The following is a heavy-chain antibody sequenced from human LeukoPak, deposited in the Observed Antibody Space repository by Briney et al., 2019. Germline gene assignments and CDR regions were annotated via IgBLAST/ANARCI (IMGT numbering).Heavy chain of an antibody. V-gene: IGHV4-39*01. CDR1: GGSISSSSYY. Sequence: PSETLSLTCTVSGGSISSSSYYWGWIRQPPGKGLECIGSIYYSGSTYYNPSLKSRVTISVDTSKNQFSLKLSSVTAADTAVYYCARHVKGVGIAAAGGKNWFDPWGQGTLVTVSS. J-gene: IGHJ5*02. D-gene: IGHD6-13*01. CDR2: IYYSGST. CDR3: ARHVKGVGIAAAGGKNWFDP.